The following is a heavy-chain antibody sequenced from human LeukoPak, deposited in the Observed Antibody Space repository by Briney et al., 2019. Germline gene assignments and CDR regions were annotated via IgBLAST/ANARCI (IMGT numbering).Heavy chain of an antibody. CDR2: IYISGST. V-gene: IGHV4-4*07. J-gene: IGHJ4*02. Sequence: SETLSLTCTVSGGSISSYYWSWIRQPAGKGLEWIGRIYISGSTNYNPFLKSRVTMSLDTSKNQFSLRLSSVTAADTAVYYCARGAGETTGYYWGQGTLVTVSS. CDR3: ARGAGETTGYY. CDR1: GGSISSYY. D-gene: IGHD4-17*01.